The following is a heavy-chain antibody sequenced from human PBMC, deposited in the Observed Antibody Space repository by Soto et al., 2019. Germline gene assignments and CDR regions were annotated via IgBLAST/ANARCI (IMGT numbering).Heavy chain of an antibody. Sequence: QVQLVQSGAEVKKPGSSVKVSCKDSGGTFSTYSMFWVRQAPGQGLEWMGRIIPMLGIRNFAEKFQDRVTITADTSTATAHMELSSLRSEDTALYYCPIGCWSAEGFDIWGQGTMVTVS. V-gene: IGHV1-69*02. J-gene: IGHJ3*02. CDR3: PIGCWSAEGFDI. D-gene: IGHD2-2*01. CDR2: IIPMLGIR. CDR1: GGTFSTYS.